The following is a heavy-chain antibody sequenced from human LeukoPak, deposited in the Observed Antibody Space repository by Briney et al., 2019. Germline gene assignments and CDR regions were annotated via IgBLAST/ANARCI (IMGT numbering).Heavy chain of an antibody. CDR1: GFTFSNYW. V-gene: IGHV3-7*01. J-gene: IGHJ4*02. CDR2: IKYDGREK. Sequence: PGGSLRLSCAATGFTFSNYWMSWFRQAPGKGLEWVANIKYDGREKQYVDSVKGRFTISRDNAKSSLFLQMNSLRAEDTAVYYCARYLNSGPEDIWGQGTLVTVSS. CDR3: ARYLNSGPEDI. D-gene: IGHD1-26*01.